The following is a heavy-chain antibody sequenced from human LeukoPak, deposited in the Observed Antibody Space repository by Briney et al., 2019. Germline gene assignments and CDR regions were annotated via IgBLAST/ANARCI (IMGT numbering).Heavy chain of an antibody. J-gene: IGHJ6*03. V-gene: IGHV3-21*01. CDR2: ISSSSSYI. Sequence: GGSLRLSCAASGFTFSSYSMNWVRQAPGKGLEWVSSISSSSSYIYYADSVKGRFTISRDNAKNSLYLQMNSLRAEDTAVYYCARDGAYSSGWFSDYYYYYMDVWGKGTTVTISS. CDR1: GFTFSSYS. D-gene: IGHD6-19*01. CDR3: ARDGAYSSGWFSDYYYYYMDV.